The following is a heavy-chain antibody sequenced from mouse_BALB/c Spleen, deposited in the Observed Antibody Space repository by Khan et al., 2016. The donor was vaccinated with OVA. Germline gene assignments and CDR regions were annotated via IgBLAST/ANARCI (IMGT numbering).Heavy chain of an antibody. CDR2: ISCYNGAT. Sequence: LVKTGASVKISCKASGYSFTGYYMHWVKQSHGKSLEWIGYISCYNGATRYNQKFKGKATFTVDTSSSTAYMQFNSLTSEDSAVYYWARLGYDYDVYYAMDYWGQGTSVTVSS. V-gene: IGHV1S34*01. D-gene: IGHD2-4*01. CDR3: ARLGYDYDVYYAMDY. J-gene: IGHJ4*01. CDR1: GYSFTGYY.